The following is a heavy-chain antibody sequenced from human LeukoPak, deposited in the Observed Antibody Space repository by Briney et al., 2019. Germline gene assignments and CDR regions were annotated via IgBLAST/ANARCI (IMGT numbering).Heavy chain of an antibody. CDR3: ARGPRIMITFGGVIETNYYMDV. D-gene: IGHD3-16*02. Sequence: SVKVSCKASGGTFSSYAISWVRQAPGQGLEWMGGIIPIFGTANYAQKFQGRVTITRNTSISTAYMELSSLRSEDTAVYYCARGPRIMITFGGVIETNYYMDVWGKGTTVTVSS. V-gene: IGHV1-69*05. J-gene: IGHJ6*03. CDR2: IIPIFGTA. CDR1: GGTFSSYA.